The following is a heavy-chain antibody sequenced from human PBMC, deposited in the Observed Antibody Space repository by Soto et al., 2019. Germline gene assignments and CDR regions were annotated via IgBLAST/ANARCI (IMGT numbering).Heavy chain of an antibody. CDR1: GGTFSSYA. CDR2: IIPIFGTA. V-gene: IGHV1-69*13. J-gene: IGHJ5*02. Sequence: SVKVSCKASGGTFSSYAISWVRQAPGQGLEWMGGIIPIFGTANYAQKFQGRVTITADEPTSTAYMELSSLRSEDTAVYYCARRIAAPPWWFDPWGQGTLVTVSS. D-gene: IGHD6-6*01. CDR3: ARRIAAPPWWFDP.